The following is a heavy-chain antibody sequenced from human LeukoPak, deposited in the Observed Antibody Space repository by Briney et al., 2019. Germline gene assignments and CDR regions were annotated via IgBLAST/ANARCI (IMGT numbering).Heavy chain of an antibody. CDR1: GFTFDAYA. CDR3: AKDAGSFQMLPC. V-gene: IGHV3-43*02. D-gene: IGHD1-26*01. CDR2: ISGDGGTT. Sequence: PGRSLRLSCAASGFTFDAYAMHWVRQAPGKSLDWLCLISGDGGTTYYADSVKGRFTISRDNSKNSLYLQMNSLRTEDTALYYCAKDAGSFQMLPCWGQGTLVTVSS. J-gene: IGHJ4*02.